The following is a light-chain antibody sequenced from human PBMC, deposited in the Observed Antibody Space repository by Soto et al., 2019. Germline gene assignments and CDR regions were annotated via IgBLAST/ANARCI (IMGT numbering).Light chain of an antibody. CDR1: QSISSW. CDR3: QQYNSYSGT. Sequence: DIQMTLSPSTLSASVGDSVTITCRASQSISSWLAWYQQKPGKAPKLLIYDASSLESGVPSRFSGSGSGTEFTLTISSLQPDDFATYYCQQYNSYSGTFGQGTKLEIK. CDR2: DAS. J-gene: IGKJ2*02. V-gene: IGKV1-5*01.